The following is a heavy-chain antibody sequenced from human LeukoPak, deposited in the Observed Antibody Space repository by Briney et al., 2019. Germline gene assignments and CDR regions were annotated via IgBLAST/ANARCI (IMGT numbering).Heavy chain of an antibody. V-gene: IGHV4-31*03. CDR2: IYYSGST. J-gene: IGHJ3*02. D-gene: IGHD6-19*01. CDR3: ARGLAAPADAFDI. CDR1: GGSISSGGYY. Sequence: SQTLSLTCTVSGGSISSGGYYWSWIRQHPGKGLEWIGYIYYSGSTYYNPSLKSRVTISVDTSKNQFSLKLSSVTAADTAVYYCARGLAAPADAFDIWGQGTMVTVSS.